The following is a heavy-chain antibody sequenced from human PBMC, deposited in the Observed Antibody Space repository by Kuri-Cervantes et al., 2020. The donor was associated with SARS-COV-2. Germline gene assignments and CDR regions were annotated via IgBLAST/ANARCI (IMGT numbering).Heavy chain of an antibody. Sequence: SETLSLTCAVYGGSFSGYYWSWIRQPPGKGLEWIGEINHSGSTNYNPSLKSRVTISVDTSKNQFSLKLSSVTAADTAVYYCARDFPPSGSYSYYYYGMDVWGQGTLVTVSS. CDR1: GGSFSGYY. V-gene: IGHV4-34*01. CDR3: ARDFPPSGSYSYYYYGMDV. D-gene: IGHD1-26*01. CDR2: INHSGST. J-gene: IGHJ6*02.